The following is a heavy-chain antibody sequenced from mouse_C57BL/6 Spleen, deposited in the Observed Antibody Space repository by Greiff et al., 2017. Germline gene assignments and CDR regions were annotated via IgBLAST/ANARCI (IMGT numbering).Heavy chain of an antibody. D-gene: IGHD1-1*01. V-gene: IGHV5-12*01. Sequence: EVKLQESGGGLVQPGGSLKLSCAASGFTFSDYYMYWVRQTPEKRLEWVAYISNGGGSTYYPDTVKGRFTISRDNAKNTLYLQMSRLKSEDTAMYYCARPGGSSYDWYFDVWGTGTTVTVSS. CDR1: GFTFSDYY. J-gene: IGHJ1*03. CDR2: ISNGGGST. CDR3: ARPGGSSYDWYFDV.